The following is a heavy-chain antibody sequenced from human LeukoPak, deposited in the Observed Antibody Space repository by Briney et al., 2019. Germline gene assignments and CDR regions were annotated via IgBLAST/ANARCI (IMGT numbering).Heavy chain of an antibody. J-gene: IGHJ6*03. D-gene: IGHD1-26*01. V-gene: IGHV3-21*01. CDR1: RFTFSSYS. CDR3: ASSSGSYGYMDV. CDR2: ISSSSSYI. Sequence: GGSLRLSCAASRFTFSSYSMNWVRQAPGKGLEWVSSISSSSSYIYYADSVKGRFTISRDNAKNSLYLQMNSLRAEDTAVYYCASSSGSYGYMDVWGKGTTVTVSS.